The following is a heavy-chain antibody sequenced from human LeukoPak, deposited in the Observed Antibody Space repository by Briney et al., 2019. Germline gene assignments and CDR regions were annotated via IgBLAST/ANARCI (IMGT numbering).Heavy chain of an antibody. CDR1: GFTFDDYA. Sequence: GGSLRLSCAASGFTFDDYAMHWVRQAPGKGLEWVSGISWNSGSIGYADSVKGRFTISRDNSKNTLYLQMNSLRAEDTAVYYCARVSRPYYDFWSGYTAFDYWGQGTLVTVSS. CDR2: ISWNSGSI. D-gene: IGHD3-3*01. J-gene: IGHJ4*02. CDR3: ARVSRPYYDFWSGYTAFDY. V-gene: IGHV3-9*01.